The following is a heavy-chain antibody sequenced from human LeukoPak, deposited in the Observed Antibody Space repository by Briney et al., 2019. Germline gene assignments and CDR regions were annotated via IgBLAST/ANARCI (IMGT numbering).Heavy chain of an antibody. CDR1: GITFSSYG. D-gene: IGHD3-10*01. V-gene: IGHV3-30*02. CDR2: IRYDGTNK. CDR3: AKAPVRAVISHLDY. J-gene: IGHJ4*02. Sequence: GGSLRLSCAASGITFSSYGMHWVRQAPGKGLEWVAFIRYDGTNKYYADSVKGRFTISRDNSKNTLYLQMNSLRADDTAVYYCAKAPVRAVISHLDYWGQGTLVTVSS.